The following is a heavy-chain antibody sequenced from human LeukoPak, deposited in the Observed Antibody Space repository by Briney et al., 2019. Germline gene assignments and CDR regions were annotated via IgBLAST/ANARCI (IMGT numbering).Heavy chain of an antibody. Sequence: ASVKVSCKASGYDFINYGISWLRQAPGQGLEWMGWRSIYNGNTNYKLQGRVTMTIDTSTSTAYMEVRGLRSDDTAVYYCGRGGPFPSGSSSREYYLDYWGQGTLVIVSS. J-gene: IGHJ4*02. CDR2: RSIYNGNT. V-gene: IGHV1-18*01. D-gene: IGHD6-6*01. CDR3: GRGGPFPSGSSSREYYLDY. CDR1: GYDFINYG.